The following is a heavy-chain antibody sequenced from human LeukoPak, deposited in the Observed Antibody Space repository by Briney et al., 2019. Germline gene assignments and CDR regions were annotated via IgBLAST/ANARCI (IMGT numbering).Heavy chain of an antibody. CDR2: ISSSSSYI. Sequence: GGSLRLSCAASGFTFSSYSMNWVRQAPGKGLEWVSSISSSSSYIYYAGSVKGRFTISRDNAKNSLYLQMNSLRAEDTAVYYCARGYSSKLDPWGQGTLVTVSS. V-gene: IGHV3-21*01. CDR1: GFTFSSYS. D-gene: IGHD6-13*01. CDR3: ARGYSSKLDP. J-gene: IGHJ5*02.